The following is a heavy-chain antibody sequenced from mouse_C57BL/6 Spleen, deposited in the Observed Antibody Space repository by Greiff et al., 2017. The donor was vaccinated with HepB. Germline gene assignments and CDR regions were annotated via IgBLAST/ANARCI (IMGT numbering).Heavy chain of an antibody. Sequence: EVKLVESGGGLVKPGGSLKLSCAASGFTFSDYGMHWVRQAPEKGLEWVAYISSGSSTIYYADTVKGRFTISRDNAKNTLFLQMTSLRSEDTAMYYCARDYDYDLRFDYWGQGTTLTVSS. CDR2: ISSGSSTI. D-gene: IGHD2-4*01. CDR3: ARDYDYDLRFDY. J-gene: IGHJ2*01. V-gene: IGHV5-17*01. CDR1: GFTFSDYG.